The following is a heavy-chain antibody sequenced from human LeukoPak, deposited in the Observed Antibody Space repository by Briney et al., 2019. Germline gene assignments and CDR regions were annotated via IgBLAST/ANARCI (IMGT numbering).Heavy chain of an antibody. Sequence: PGGSLRLSCSASGFTLSSYAKHWVRQAPGKGLEYVSAISSNGGSTYYADSVKGRFTISRDNSKNTLYLQMNSLRAEYTAVYYCARDMYYYDSSGYSALDYWGQGTLVTVSS. CDR2: ISSNGGST. CDR1: GFTLSSYA. D-gene: IGHD3-22*01. J-gene: IGHJ4*02. CDR3: ARDMYYYDSSGYSALDY. V-gene: IGHV3-64*04.